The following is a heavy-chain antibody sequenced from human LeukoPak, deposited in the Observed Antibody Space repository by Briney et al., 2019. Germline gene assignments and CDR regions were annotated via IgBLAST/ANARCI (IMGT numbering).Heavy chain of an antibody. J-gene: IGHJ4*02. CDR2: IGSTGSTI. Sequence: GGSLRLSCAASGFTFSSYSMNWVRQAPGKGLEWVSYIGSTGSTIYYADSVKGRFTISGDNAKNSLYLQMNSLRDEDTAVYYCARYCTGGSCYGHWGQGTLVTVSS. CDR3: ARYCTGGSCYGH. CDR1: GFTFSSYS. D-gene: IGHD2-15*01. V-gene: IGHV3-48*02.